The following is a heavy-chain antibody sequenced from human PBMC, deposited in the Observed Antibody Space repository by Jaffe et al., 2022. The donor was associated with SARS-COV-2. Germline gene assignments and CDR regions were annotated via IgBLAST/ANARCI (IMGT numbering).Heavy chain of an antibody. V-gene: IGHV4-34*01. D-gene: IGHD3-10*01. Sequence: QVQLQQWGAGLLKPSETLSLTCAVYGGSFSGYYWSWIRQPPGKGLEWIGEINHSGSTNYNPSLKSRVTISVDTSKNQFSLKLSSVTAADTAVYYCARGLPGAPDYWGQGTLVTVSS. CDR3: ARGLPGAPDY. J-gene: IGHJ4*02. CDR2: INHSGST. CDR1: GGSFSGYY.